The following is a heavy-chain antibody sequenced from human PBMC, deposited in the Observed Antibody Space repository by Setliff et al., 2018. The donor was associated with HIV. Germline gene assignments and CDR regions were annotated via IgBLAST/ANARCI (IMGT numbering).Heavy chain of an antibody. Sequence: GASVKVSCKASGYSFTGYYMHWVRQAPGQGLEWMGRINPNSGGTNYAQKFQGRVTMTRDTSISTAYMELSRLRSDDTAVYYCARDFFGQRVGATLGYWGQGTLVTVSS. D-gene: IGHD1-26*01. CDR3: ARDFFGQRVGATLGY. J-gene: IGHJ4*02. CDR1: GYSFTGYY. V-gene: IGHV1-2*06. CDR2: INPNSGGT.